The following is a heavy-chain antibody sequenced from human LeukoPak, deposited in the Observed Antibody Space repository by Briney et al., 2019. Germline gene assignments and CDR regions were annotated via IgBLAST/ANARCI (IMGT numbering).Heavy chain of an antibody. J-gene: IGHJ4*02. CDR3: ARDPGYCSSTSCYAGGFDY. D-gene: IGHD2-2*01. CDR2: ISYDGSNK. V-gene: IGHV3-30*01. Sequence: GGSLRLSCAASGFTFSSYAMHWVRQAPGKGLERVAVISYDGSNKYYADSVKGRFTISRDNSKNTLYMQINSLRAEDTAVYYCARDPGYCSSTSCYAGGFDYWGQGTLVTVSS. CDR1: GFTFSSYA.